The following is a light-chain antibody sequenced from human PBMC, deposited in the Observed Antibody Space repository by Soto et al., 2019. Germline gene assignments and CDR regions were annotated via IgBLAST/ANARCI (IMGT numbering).Light chain of an antibody. J-gene: IGKJ2*01. CDR1: QSVRDN. V-gene: IGKV3-15*01. Sequence: ETLLTQSPATLSVSPGERATLSCRASQSVRDNLAWYQQKPGQAPRLLIYGASTRAPGIPDRFSGSGFGTEFSLTISSLQSEDFAVYYCQQHRVWPPSSFGQGTNLAIK. CDR3: QQHRVWPPSS. CDR2: GAS.